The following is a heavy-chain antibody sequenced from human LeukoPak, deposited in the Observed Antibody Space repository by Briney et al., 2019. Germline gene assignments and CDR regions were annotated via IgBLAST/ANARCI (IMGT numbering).Heavy chain of an antibody. CDR2: INTNGGST. Sequence: PGGSLRLSCAASGFTFSNYCMYCVRQAPGKGLVWVSRINTNGGSTTYADSLKGRFTISRDNAKNTLYLQMNSLRAEDTAVYYCTKGSLGAFDIWGQGTMVTVSS. V-gene: IGHV3-74*01. D-gene: IGHD1-26*01. CDR1: GFTFSNYC. CDR3: TKGSLGAFDI. J-gene: IGHJ3*02.